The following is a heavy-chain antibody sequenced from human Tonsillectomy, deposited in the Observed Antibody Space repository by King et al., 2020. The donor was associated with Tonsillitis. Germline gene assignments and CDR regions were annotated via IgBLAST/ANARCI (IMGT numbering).Heavy chain of an antibody. D-gene: IGHD4-17*01. Sequence: VHLQESGPGLVKPSETLSLTCTVSGASISSFFWSWIRPPPGKGLEWIGYVYYTGVTQYSPSLKSRVTMSVDTSKKQFALKVTSVTAADTAVYYCARSPLDGDYYFDYWGQGTLVTVSS. CDR1: GASISSFF. CDR3: ARSPLDGDYYFDY. J-gene: IGHJ4*02. CDR2: VYYTGVT. V-gene: IGHV4-59*01.